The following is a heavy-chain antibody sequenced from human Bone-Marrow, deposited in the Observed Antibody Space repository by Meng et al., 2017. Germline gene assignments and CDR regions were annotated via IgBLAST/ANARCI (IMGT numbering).Heavy chain of an antibody. CDR2: IKQDGSEK. V-gene: IGHV3-7*01. CDR1: GFTFRSYW. Sequence: GESLKISCAASGFTFRSYWMSWVRQAPGKGLEWVANIKQDGSEKYYVDSVKGRFTISRDNAKNSLYLQMNSLRAEDTAVYYCAREVRGSSGWYWSRVDYFDYWGQGTLVTVSS. D-gene: IGHD6-19*01. J-gene: IGHJ4*02. CDR3: AREVRGSSGWYWSRVDYFDY.